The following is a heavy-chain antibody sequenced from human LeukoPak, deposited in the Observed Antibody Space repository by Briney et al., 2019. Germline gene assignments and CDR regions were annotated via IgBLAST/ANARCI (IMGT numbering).Heavy chain of an antibody. Sequence: GGSLRLSCAASGFTFSSYSMNWVRQAPGKGLEWVSYISSSSTIYYADSVKGRFTISRDNAKNSLYLQMNSLRAEDTAVYYCARDQGYGDYGDWGQGTLVTVSS. CDR2: ISSSSTI. D-gene: IGHD4-17*01. CDR1: GFTFSSYS. V-gene: IGHV3-48*01. J-gene: IGHJ4*02. CDR3: ARDQGYGDYGD.